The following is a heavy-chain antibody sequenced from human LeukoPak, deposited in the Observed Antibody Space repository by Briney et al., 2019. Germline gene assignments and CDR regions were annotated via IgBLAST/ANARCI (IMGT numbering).Heavy chain of an antibody. V-gene: IGHV3-30*03. J-gene: IGHJ4*02. CDR1: GFTFSSYG. CDR2: ISYDGSNK. Sequence: GGSLRLSCAASGFTFSSYGMPWVRQAPGKGLEWVAVISYDGSNKYYADSVKGRFTISRDNSKNTLYLQMNSLRAEDTAVYYCARDGPGYCSGGSCYGVVYYFDYWGQGTLVTVSS. D-gene: IGHD2-15*01. CDR3: ARDGPGYCSGGSCYGVVYYFDY.